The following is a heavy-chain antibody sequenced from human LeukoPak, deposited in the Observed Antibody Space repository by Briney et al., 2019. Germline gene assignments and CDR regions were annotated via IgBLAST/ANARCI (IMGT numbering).Heavy chain of an antibody. D-gene: IGHD5-24*01. CDR2: INHSGST. V-gene: IGHV4-34*01. CDR1: GGSFSGYY. CDR3: ARRSGWLQSLYYFDY. Sequence: DPSETLSLTCAVYGGSFSGYYWSWIRQPPGKGLEWIGEINHSGSTNYNPSLKSRVTISVDTSKNQFSLKLSSVTAADTAVYYCARRSGWLQSLYYFDYWGQGTRVTVSS. J-gene: IGHJ4*02.